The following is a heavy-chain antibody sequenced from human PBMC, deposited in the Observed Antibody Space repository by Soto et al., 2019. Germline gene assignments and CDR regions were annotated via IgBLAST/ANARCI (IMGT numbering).Heavy chain of an antibody. CDR2: IYYSGST. V-gene: IGHV4-59*01. CDR3: ARDPGYSYGHYYFDY. CDR1: GGSISSYY. J-gene: IGHJ4*02. D-gene: IGHD5-18*01. Sequence: SETLSLTCTVSGGSISSYYWSWIRQPPGKGLEWIGYIYYSGSTNYNPSLKSRVTISVDTSKNQFSLKLSSVTAADTAVYYCARDPGYSYGHYYFDYWGQGTLVTVSS.